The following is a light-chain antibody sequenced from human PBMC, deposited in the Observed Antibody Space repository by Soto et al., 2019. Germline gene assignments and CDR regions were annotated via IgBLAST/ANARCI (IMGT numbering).Light chain of an antibody. J-gene: IGKJ1*01. CDR1: QSVLYKSINQNC. Sequence: DIVMTQSPDSLAVSLGERATINCESSQSVLYKSINQNCLARYQQKPGQPPKLLIYWASTRESGVPDRFSGSGSETDFTLTITGLQAEDVAVYFCQQYCVTPWTFGQGTRVEI. CDR3: QQYCVTPWT. V-gene: IGKV4-1*01. CDR2: WAS.